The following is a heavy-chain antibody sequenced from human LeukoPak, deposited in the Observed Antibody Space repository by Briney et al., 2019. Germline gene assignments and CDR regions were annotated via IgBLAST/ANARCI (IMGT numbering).Heavy chain of an antibody. Sequence: SGPTLVNPTEHRRVTCTVSGFSLSNPRMSVSWIRQPPGKALEWLAHIFSNDEKSYSTSLKSRLTISKDTSKRQVVLTMTNMDPVDTATYYCARSDYDTWSGSSYYFDYWGQGTLVTVSS. CDR3: ARSDYDTWSGSSYYFDY. J-gene: IGHJ4*02. V-gene: IGHV2-26*01. CDR1: GFSLSNPRMS. CDR2: IFSNDEK. D-gene: IGHD3-3*01.